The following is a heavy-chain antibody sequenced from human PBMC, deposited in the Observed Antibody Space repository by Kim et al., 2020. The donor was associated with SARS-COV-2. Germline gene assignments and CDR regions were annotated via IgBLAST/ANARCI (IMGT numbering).Heavy chain of an antibody. D-gene: IGHD3-10*01. Sequence: STTYTPALKIRVTISVDKSKNQFSLKLSSVTAADTAVYYCAREEVQGEDYWGQGTLVTVSS. J-gene: IGHJ4*02. CDR2: ST. CDR3: AREEVQGEDY. V-gene: IGHV4-4*02.